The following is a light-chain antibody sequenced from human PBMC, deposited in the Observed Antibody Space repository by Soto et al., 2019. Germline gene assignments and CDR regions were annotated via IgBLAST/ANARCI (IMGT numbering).Light chain of an antibody. Sequence: DIQMTQSPSSLSASVGDRVTITCRASQSISSYLNWYQQKPGKAPKLLIYAASSLQSGVPSRFSGSGFGTDFPLTIIILQPEDFATYYCQQSYSTPRTFGQGTKVDIK. V-gene: IGKV1-39*01. J-gene: IGKJ1*01. CDR3: QQSYSTPRT. CDR1: QSISSY. CDR2: AAS.